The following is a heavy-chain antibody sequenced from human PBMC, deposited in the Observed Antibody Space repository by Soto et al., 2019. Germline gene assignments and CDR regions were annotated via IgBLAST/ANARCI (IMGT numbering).Heavy chain of an antibody. D-gene: IGHD4-17*01. CDR2: IRNKANRYTT. J-gene: IGHJ4*02. CDR1: GFTFSDHY. Sequence: PGGSLRLSCAASGFTFSDHYMDWVRQAPGKGLEWVGRIRNKANRYTTEYAASVKGRFTISRDDSENSLNLQMSSLKTEDTAVYYCNRVRLGVTTRYFDDRGQGTLVTVSS. V-gene: IGHV3-72*01. CDR3: NRVRLGVTTRYFDD.